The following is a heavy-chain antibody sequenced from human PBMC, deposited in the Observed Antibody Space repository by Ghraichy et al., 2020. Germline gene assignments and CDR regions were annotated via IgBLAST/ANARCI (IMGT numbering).Heavy chain of an antibody. J-gene: IGHJ5*02. V-gene: IGHV1-69*13. CDR1: GGTFSSYA. CDR2: IIPIFGTA. Sequence: SVKVSCKASGGTFSSYAISWVRQAPGQGLEWMGGIIPIFGTANYAQKFQGRVTITADESTSTAYMELSSLRSEDTAVYYCATNGAPNYDFWSGYYLLGWFDPWGQGTLVTVSS. CDR3: ATNGAPNYDFWSGYYLLGWFDP. D-gene: IGHD3-3*01.